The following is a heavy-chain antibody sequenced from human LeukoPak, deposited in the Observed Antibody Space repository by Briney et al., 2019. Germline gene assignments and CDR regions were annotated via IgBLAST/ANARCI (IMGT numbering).Heavy chain of an antibody. V-gene: IGHV3-7*03. CDR1: EFTFSSYW. CDR2: IKQDGSEK. Sequence: SGGSLRLSCAASEFTFSSYWMSWVRQAPGKGLEWVAYIKQDGSEKYYVDSVKGRFTISRDNSKNTLYLQMNSLRAEDTAVYYCAKDHDSSGYIFDYWGQGTLVTVSS. D-gene: IGHD3-22*01. CDR3: AKDHDSSGYIFDY. J-gene: IGHJ4*02.